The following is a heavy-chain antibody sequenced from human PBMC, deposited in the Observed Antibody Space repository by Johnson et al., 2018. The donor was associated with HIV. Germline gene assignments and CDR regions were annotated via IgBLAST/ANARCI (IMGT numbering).Heavy chain of an antibody. CDR3: AGCGGDCSDAFDI. J-gene: IGHJ3*02. V-gene: IGHV3-30*03. Sequence: VQLVGSGGGLVQPGRSLRLSCAASGFTFDDYAMHWVRQAPGKGLEWVAVISYDGSNKYYADSVKGRFTISRDNSKNTLYLQMNSLRAEDTALYYCAGCGGDCSDAFDIWGQGTMVTVSS. CDR1: GFTFDDYA. D-gene: IGHD2-21*01. CDR2: ISYDGSNK.